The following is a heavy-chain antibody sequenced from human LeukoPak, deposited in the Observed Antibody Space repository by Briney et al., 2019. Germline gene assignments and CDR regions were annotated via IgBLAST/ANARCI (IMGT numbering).Heavy chain of an antibody. CDR3: ARKERWLQHDY. D-gene: IGHD5-24*01. CDR1: GGSISSGDYY. CDR2: IYYSGST. V-gene: IGHV4-30-4*01. J-gene: IGHJ4*02. Sequence: SQTLSLTCTVSGGSISSGDYYWSWIRQPPGKGLEWIGYIYYSGSTYYNPSLKSRVTISVDTSKNQFSLKLSSVTAADTAVYYSARKERWLQHDYWGQGTLVTVSS.